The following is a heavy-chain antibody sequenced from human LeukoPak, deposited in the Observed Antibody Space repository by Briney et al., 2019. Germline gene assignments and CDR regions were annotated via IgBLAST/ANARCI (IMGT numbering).Heavy chain of an antibody. CDR2: ISSSGST. D-gene: IGHD6-6*01. Sequence: SETLSLTCTVSGAPISSGGYYWSWARQHPGKCLEWLGYISSSGSTYYNTSLKSRVTLSLDTSKNQFSLKLTLVTAADTAVYYCARVYYRQLVAGINWFDPGGQGTLVTVSA. J-gene: IGHJ5*02. CDR1: GAPISSGGYY. V-gene: IGHV4-31*03. CDR3: ARVYYRQLVAGINWFDP.